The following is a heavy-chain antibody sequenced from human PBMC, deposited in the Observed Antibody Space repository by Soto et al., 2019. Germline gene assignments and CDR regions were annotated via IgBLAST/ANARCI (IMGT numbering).Heavy chain of an antibody. CDR2: IYYSGRT. V-gene: IGHV4-39*07. Sequence: PSETLSLTCTVSGGSISSSTYYWGWIRQPPGKGLEWIASIYYSGRTHYNPSLESRVTISVDTSKNQFSLKLSSVTAADTAVYYCARGAPVGLIPCKRSFTFVHWCQGTLVTV. CDR1: GGSISSSTYY. J-gene: IGHJ4*02. D-gene: IGHD2-8*01. CDR3: ARGAPVGLIPCKRSFTFVH.